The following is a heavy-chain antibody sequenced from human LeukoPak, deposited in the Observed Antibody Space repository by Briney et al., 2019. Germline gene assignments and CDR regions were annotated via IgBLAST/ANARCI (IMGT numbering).Heavy chain of an antibody. Sequence: ASVKVSCKASGYTFTSYYMHWVRQATGQGLEWMGWMNPNSGNTGYAQKFQGRVTMTRNTSISTAYMELSSLRSEDTAVYYCARASDYDFWSGYYVNYYYYGMGVWGQGTTVTVSS. CDR2: MNPNSGNT. D-gene: IGHD3-3*01. J-gene: IGHJ6*02. CDR3: ARASDYDFWSGYYVNYYYYGMGV. CDR1: GYTFTSYY. V-gene: IGHV1-8*02.